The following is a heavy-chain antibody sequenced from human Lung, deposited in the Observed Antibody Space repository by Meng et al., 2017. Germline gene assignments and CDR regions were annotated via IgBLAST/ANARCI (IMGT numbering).Heavy chain of an antibody. CDR3: ARFETVGVATGDF. CDR1: GFTFSNYS. V-gene: IGHV3-21*01. D-gene: IGHD2-15*01. J-gene: IGHJ4*02. Sequence: EVQLVESGGGLVTPGGSRRRSGAASGFTFSNYSMNWVRQAPGKELEWVSSISSDSRYIFYADSVKGRFTISRDNGKKLLYLQMNSLSPEDTAVFYCARFETVGVATGDFWGQGTLVTVSS. CDR2: ISSDSRYI.